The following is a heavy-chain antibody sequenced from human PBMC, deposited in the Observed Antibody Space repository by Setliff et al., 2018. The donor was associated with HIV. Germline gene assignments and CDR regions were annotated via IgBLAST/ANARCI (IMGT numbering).Heavy chain of an antibody. Sequence: SVMVSCKASGDTFNNYAIGWVRQAPGQGLEWMGGILPVSGAANYAQKFQGRVTITADESTATFYMEMSTLRSEDTAVYYCVNLPFFYYYYMDVWGEGTPVTVSS. CDR3: VNLPFFYYYYMDV. CDR2: ILPVSGAA. J-gene: IGHJ6*03. CDR1: GDTFNNYA. V-gene: IGHV1-69*13.